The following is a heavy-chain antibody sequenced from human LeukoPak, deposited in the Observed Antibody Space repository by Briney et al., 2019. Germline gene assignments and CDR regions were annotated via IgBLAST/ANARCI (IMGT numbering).Heavy chain of an antibody. Sequence: ASVKVSCKASGYTFTSYGISWVRQAPGQGLEWMGWISAYNGNTNYAQKLQGRVTMTTDTSTSTAYMELRSLRSDDTAVYYCASSEDTAMVNPFDYWGQGTLVTVSS. V-gene: IGHV1-18*01. CDR1: GYTFTSYG. J-gene: IGHJ4*02. CDR2: ISAYNGNT. CDR3: ASSEDTAMVNPFDY. D-gene: IGHD5-18*01.